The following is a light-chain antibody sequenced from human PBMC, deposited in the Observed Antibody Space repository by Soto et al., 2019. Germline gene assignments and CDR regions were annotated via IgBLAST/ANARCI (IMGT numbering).Light chain of an antibody. CDR3: QQYNNWPRT. CDR1: QTLRNI. V-gene: IGKV3-15*01. CDR2: GAS. J-gene: IGKJ1*01. Sequence: EIVLTQSPGTLSLSPGERATVSCRASQTLRNIFIAWYQQKPGQPPRLLIYGASTRATDFPARFSGSGSGTEFTLTISSLHSEDFAVYYCQQYNNWPRTFGQGTKVDI.